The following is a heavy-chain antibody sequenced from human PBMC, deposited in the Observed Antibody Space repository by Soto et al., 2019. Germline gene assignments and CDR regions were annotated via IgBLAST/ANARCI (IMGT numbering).Heavy chain of an antibody. CDR1: GGSISGGNYY. V-gene: IGHV4-31*03. Sequence: PSETLSLTCSVSGGSISGGNYYWGWIRQHPEKGLEWIGYIYYSGSTYYNPSLKSRATMSVDASKSQFSLKLSSVTAADTAVYYCARVLCRFPDYWGQGTLVTVSS. CDR3: ARVLCRFPDY. D-gene: IGHD2-8*02. CDR2: IYYSGST. J-gene: IGHJ4*02.